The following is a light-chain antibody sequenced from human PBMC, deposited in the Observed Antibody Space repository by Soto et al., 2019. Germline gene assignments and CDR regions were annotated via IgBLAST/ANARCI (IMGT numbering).Light chain of an antibody. CDR3: QQYNDWLGT. CDR2: DAS. Sequence: EIVLTQSPGTLSLSPGERATLSCRTSQSVLRNLAWYQQKPGQAPRLLIYDASTRATGIPARFSGSGSGTEFTLTISSLQSEDFAVYYCQQYNDWLGTFGPGTKVHLK. V-gene: IGKV3-15*01. J-gene: IGKJ3*01. CDR1: QSVLRN.